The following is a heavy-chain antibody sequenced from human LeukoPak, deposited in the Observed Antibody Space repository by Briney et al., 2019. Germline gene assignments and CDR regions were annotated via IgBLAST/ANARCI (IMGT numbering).Heavy chain of an antibody. CDR3: ARDGYSYGPCYYYYYMDV. CDR1: GFTFSSYS. D-gene: IGHD5-18*01. J-gene: IGHJ6*03. V-gene: IGHV3-48*01. CDR2: ISSSSSTI. Sequence: GGSLRLSCAASGFTFSSYSMNWVRQAPGKGLEWVSYISSSSSTIYYADSVKGRFTISRDNAKNSLYLQMNSLRAEDTAVYYCARDGYSYGPCYYYYYMDVWGKGTTVTVSS.